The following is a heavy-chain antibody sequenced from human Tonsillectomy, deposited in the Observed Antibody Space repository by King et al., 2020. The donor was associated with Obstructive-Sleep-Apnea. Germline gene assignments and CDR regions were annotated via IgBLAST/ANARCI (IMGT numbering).Heavy chain of an antibody. CDR2: GNHGGST. Sequence: VQLQQWGAGLLKPSETLSLTCAVYGGSFSGYYWSWVRQPPGKGLEWIGEGNHGGSTNYNPSLKSRVTISVDTSKNQFSLELSSVTAADTAVYYCARGVPGFWGQGTLVTVSS. J-gene: IGHJ4*02. CDR3: ARGVPGF. D-gene: IGHD6-19*01. V-gene: IGHV4-34*01. CDR1: GGSFSGYY.